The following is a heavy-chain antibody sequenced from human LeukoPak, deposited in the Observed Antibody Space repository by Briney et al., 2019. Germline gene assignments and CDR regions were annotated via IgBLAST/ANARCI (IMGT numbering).Heavy chain of an antibody. D-gene: IGHD3-22*01. CDR2: ISWNSGSI. CDR1: GFTFDDYA. Sequence: GRSLRLSCAASGFTFDDYAMHWVRQAPGKGLEWVSGISWNSGSIGYADSVKGRFTISRDNAKNSLYLQMNSLRAEDTAVYYCARDHPPLYDSSGYLSDWGQGTLVTVSS. V-gene: IGHV3-9*01. J-gene: IGHJ4*02. CDR3: ARDHPPLYDSSGYLSD.